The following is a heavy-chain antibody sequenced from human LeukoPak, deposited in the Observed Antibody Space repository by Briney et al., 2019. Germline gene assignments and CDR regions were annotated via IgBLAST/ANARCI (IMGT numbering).Heavy chain of an antibody. Sequence: GGSLRLSCAASGFTFSSYSMNWVRQAPGKGLEWVSSISTSSSYIYYADSVKGRFTISRDNAKNSLYLQMNSLRAEDTAVYYCARADDFWSGYRDHSFDYWGQGTLVTVSS. CDR2: ISTSSSYI. D-gene: IGHD3-3*01. J-gene: IGHJ4*02. CDR3: ARADDFWSGYRDHSFDY. CDR1: GFTFSSYS. V-gene: IGHV3-21*01.